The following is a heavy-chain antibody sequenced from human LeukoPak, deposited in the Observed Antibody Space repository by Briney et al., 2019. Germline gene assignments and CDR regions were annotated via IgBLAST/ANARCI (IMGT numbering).Heavy chain of an antibody. CDR3: AKEGAYPIITYDS. J-gene: IGHJ5*01. V-gene: IGHV3-7*01. CDR2: IKRDGNEK. D-gene: IGHD3-10*01. CDR1: GFTFSRYW. Sequence: GGSLRLSCAASGFTFSRYWMNWVRQAPGKGLEWVANIKRDGNEKNYVDSVKGRFSISRDNAKNSLYLQMDSLRAEDTAVYYCAKEGAYPIITYDSWGQGALVTVSS.